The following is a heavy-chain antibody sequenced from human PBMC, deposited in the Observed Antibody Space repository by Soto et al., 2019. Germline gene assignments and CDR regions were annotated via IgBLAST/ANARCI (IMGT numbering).Heavy chain of an antibody. CDR3: AXDXXXDFXXXXXRXXXWYYXXDV. Sequence: VKVSCKASGGTFSSYAISWVRQAPGQGLEWMGGIIPIFGTANYAQKFQGRVTITADESTSTAYMELSSLRSEDTAVYYCAXDXXXDFXXXXXRXXXWYYXXDVWGQGTTVXVSS. D-gene: IGHD3-3*01. J-gene: IGHJ6*02. V-gene: IGHV1-69*13. CDR1: GGTFSSYA. CDR2: IIPIFGTA.